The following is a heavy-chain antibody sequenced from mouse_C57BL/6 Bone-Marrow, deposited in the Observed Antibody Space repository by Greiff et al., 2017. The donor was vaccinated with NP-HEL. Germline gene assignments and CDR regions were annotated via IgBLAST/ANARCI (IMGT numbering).Heavy chain of an antibody. Sequence: QVQLQQPGAELVMPGASVKLSCKASGYTFTSYWMHWVKQRPGQGLEWIGEIDPSDSYTNYNQKFKGKSTLTVDKSSSTAYMQLSSLTSEDSAVYYCAFTGNYYWYVDVWGTGTTVTVTS. CDR3: AFTGNYYWYVDV. CDR2: IDPSDSYT. J-gene: IGHJ1*03. D-gene: IGHD2-1*01. CDR1: GYTFTSYW. V-gene: IGHV1-69*01.